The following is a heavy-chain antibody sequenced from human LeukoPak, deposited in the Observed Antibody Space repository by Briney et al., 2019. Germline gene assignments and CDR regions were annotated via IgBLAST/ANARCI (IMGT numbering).Heavy chain of an antibody. CDR3: ATSSGPYHYGSGKTP. J-gene: IGHJ5*02. CDR2: ISYDGGNK. Sequence: GGSLRLSCAASGFTFSSYAMHWVRQAPGKGLEWVAVISYDGGNKYYADSVKGRFTISRDNSKNTLYLQMNSLRAEDTAVYYCATSSGPYHYGSGKTPWGQGTLVTVSS. V-gene: IGHV3-30*04. CDR1: GFTFSSYA. D-gene: IGHD3-10*01.